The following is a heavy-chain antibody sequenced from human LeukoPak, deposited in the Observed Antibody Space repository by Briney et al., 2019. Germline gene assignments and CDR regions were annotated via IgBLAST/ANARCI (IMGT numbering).Heavy chain of an antibody. CDR1: GFTFSNAW. Sequence: GGSLTLSCAASGFTFSNAWMSWVRQAPGQGLEWVGRIKSKTDGGTTDYAAPVKGRFTISRDDSKNTLYLQMNSLKPEDTAVYYCAIHEGSYYYGSGTENWFDPWGQGTLVTVSS. CDR3: AIHEGSYYYGSGTENWFDP. J-gene: IGHJ5*02. V-gene: IGHV3-15*01. D-gene: IGHD3-10*01. CDR2: IKSKTDGGTT.